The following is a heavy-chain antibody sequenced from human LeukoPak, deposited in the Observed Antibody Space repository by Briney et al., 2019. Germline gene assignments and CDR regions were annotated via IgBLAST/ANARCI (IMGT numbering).Heavy chain of an antibody. J-gene: IGHJ5*02. CDR3: VRFALTSSLDH. CDR2: IYPGYSDA. V-gene: IGHV5-51*01. Sequence: GESLKISCKISGYKLTNNWIGWLRQVPGKGLEWMGRIYPGYSDAKYSPSFQGQVTLSVDASISTAYLQLTGLRASDTAIYYCVRFALTSSLDHWGQGTLVTVSS. CDR1: GYKLTNNW. D-gene: IGHD6-13*01.